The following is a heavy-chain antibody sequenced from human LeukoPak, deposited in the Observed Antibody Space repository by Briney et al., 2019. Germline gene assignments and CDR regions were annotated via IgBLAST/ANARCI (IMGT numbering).Heavy chain of an antibody. CDR3: ARDALYCSSTSCYRYRYFDL. V-gene: IGHV4-4*07. Sequence: PSETLSLTCTVSGGSISSYYWSWIRQPAGKGLEWIGRIYTSGSTNYNPSLKSRVTMSVDTSKNQFSLKLSSVTAADTAVYYCARDALYCSSTSCYRYRYFDLWGRGTLVTVSS. J-gene: IGHJ2*01. CDR1: GGSISSYY. D-gene: IGHD2-2*01. CDR2: IYTSGST.